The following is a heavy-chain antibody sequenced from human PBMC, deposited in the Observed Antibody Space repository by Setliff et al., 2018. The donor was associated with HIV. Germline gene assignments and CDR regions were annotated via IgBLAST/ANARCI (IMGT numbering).Heavy chain of an antibody. J-gene: IGHJ4*02. CDR3: AKGAGFYGDYTFDY. Sequence: SETLSLTCTVSGASITSHYWSWIRQSPGRELEWIGYIYSTGSTNYNPSLQSRVSISMDASKNKFSLRVTSVTSADTAVYYCAKGAGFYGDYTFDYWGQGNLVTVSS. CDR2: IYSTGST. CDR1: GASITSHY. V-gene: IGHV4-59*11. D-gene: IGHD4-17*01.